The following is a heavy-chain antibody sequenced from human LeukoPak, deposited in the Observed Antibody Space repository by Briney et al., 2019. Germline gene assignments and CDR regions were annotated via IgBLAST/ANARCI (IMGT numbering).Heavy chain of an antibody. Sequence: GGSLRLSCAASGFTFSDYYMSWIRQAPGKGLEWVSYISSSGGTLYFADSVKDRFTISRDNAKNSLDLQMNSLRAEDTAMYYCARAAVVTSPFDYWGQGTLVTVSS. CDR1: GFTFSDYY. CDR3: ARAAVVTSPFDY. J-gene: IGHJ4*02. D-gene: IGHD4-23*01. CDR2: ISSSGGTL. V-gene: IGHV3-11*01.